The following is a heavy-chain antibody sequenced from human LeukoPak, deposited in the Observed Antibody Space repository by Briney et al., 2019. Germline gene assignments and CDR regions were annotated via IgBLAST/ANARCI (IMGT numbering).Heavy chain of an antibody. J-gene: IGHJ4*02. CDR1: GGSISSGSYY. CDR2: IYTSGST. V-gene: IGHV4-61*02. Sequence: SETLSLTCTVSGGSISSGSYYWSWIRQPAGKGLEWIGRIYTSGSTNYNPSLKSRVTISVDTSKNQFSLKLSSVTAADTAVYYCAREGGDGYNLYYFDYWGQGTPVTVSS. D-gene: IGHD5-24*01. CDR3: AREGGDGYNLYYFDY.